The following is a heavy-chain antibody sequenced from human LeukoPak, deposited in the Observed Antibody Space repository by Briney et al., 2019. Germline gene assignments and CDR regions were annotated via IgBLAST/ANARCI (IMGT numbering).Heavy chain of an antibody. CDR2: IHSGGST. CDR1: GFSVGSNY. CDR3: ASQYSGYDYYYYYYGMDV. J-gene: IGHJ6*02. D-gene: IGHD5-12*01. V-gene: IGHV3-66*04. Sequence: QSGGSLRLSCAASGFSVGSNYMSWVRQAPGKGLEWVSVIHSGGSTYYADSVKGRITVSRDTPKNTVYLQMNSLRAEDTAVYYCASQYSGYDYYYYYYGMDVWGQGTTVTVSS.